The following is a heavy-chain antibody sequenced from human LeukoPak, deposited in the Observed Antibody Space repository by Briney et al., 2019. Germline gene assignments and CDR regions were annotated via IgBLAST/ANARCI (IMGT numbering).Heavy chain of an antibody. J-gene: IGHJ4*02. CDR1: GLTFSGYA. D-gene: IGHD6-13*01. CDR3: AKPWYSGPEDY. Sequence: GGSLRLSCAASGLTFSGYAMSWVRQAPGKGLEGVSAISNSGDSTYYADSVKGRFAISRDNSINTLYLQMNSLTAEDTALYYCAKPWYSGPEDYWGQGALVTVSS. CDR2: ISNSGDST. V-gene: IGHV3-23*01.